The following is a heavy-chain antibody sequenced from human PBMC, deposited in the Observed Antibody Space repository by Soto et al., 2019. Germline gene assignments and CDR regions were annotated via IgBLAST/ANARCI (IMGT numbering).Heavy chain of an antibody. D-gene: IGHD6-13*01. CDR3: ARGITIAAAATARRAFDI. V-gene: IGHV4-30-4*01. Sequence: SETLSLTCTVSGGSISSGDYYWSWIRQPPEKGLEWIGYIYYSGSTYYNPSLKSRVTISVDTSKNQFSLKLSSVTAADTAVYYCARGITIAAAATARRAFDIWGQGTMVT. J-gene: IGHJ3*02. CDR2: IYYSGST. CDR1: GGSISSGDYY.